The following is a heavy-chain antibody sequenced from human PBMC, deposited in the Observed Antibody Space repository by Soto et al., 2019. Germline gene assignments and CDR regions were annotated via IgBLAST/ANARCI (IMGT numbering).Heavy chain of an antibody. J-gene: IGHJ4*02. CDR3: ANPLGRGDSDY. CDR2: ISGSGGST. Sequence: PGVSLRLSCAASGFTFSSYAMSWVRQAPGKGLEWGSAISGSGGSTYYADSVKGRFTISRDNSKNTLYLQMNSLRAEDTAVYDCANPLGRGDSDYWGQGPLVTVSS. CDR1: GFTFSSYA. V-gene: IGHV3-23*01. D-gene: IGHD1-26*01.